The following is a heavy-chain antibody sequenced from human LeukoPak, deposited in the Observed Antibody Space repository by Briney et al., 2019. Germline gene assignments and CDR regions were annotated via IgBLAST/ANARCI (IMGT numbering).Heavy chain of an antibody. CDR2: ITSSGSTI. CDR3: ARADCSSSTCYLRRSWFDP. D-gene: IGHD2-2*01. CDR1: VYPYQRYE. J-gene: IGHJ5*02. V-gene: IGHV3-48*03. Sequence: GGSLTLPCTVSVYPYQRYEEMWPRQAPGKGLEWVSYITSSGSTIYYADSVKGRFTVYRDNAKNSLYLQMNSLRAEDTAVYYCARADCSSSTCYLRRSWFDPWGQGTLVTVSS.